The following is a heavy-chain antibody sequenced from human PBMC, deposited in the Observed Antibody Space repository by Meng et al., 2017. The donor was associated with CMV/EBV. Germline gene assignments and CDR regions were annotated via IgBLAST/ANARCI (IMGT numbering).Heavy chain of an antibody. D-gene: IGHD2-2*01. CDR2: IYSGGST. CDR3: AKDSEGYCSSTSCYGAGYYFDY. V-gene: IGHV3-53*01. Sequence: GGSLRLSCAASGFTVSSNYMSWVRQAPGKGLEWVSVIYSGGSTYYADSVKGRFTISRDNSKNTLYLQMNSLRAEDTAVYYCAKDSEGYCSSTSCYGAGYYFDYWGQGTLVTVSS. J-gene: IGHJ4*02. CDR1: GFTVSSNY.